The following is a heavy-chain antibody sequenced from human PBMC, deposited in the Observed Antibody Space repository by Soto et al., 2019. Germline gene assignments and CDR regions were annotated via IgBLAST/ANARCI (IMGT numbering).Heavy chain of an antibody. CDR3: ARPVVPGWVDS. Sequence: PSETLSLTCTASGGSISSYYWSWIRQPPGKGLEWIGYIYYSGSTNYNPSLKSRVTISVDTSKNEFSLNLTSVTAADTAVYFCARPVVPGWVDSWGQGTLVTVSS. CDR1: GGSISSYY. J-gene: IGHJ5*01. CDR2: IYYSGST. D-gene: IGHD3-22*01. V-gene: IGHV4-59*08.